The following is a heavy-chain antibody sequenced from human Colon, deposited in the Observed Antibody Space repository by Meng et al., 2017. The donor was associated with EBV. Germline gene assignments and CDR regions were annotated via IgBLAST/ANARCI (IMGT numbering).Heavy chain of an antibody. CDR3: GRPHLISVAGHFDY. V-gene: IGHV4-39*01. Sequence: LPRQMTGTGWASAAVRLSLPCTVRDGSIRTSTTCGGWSGQPSGSGLSCIGSISYRWTTYYNPSHKSRVTISVDTYNSQFSLKLSSVTAADPAVYYCGRPHLISVAGHFDYWGQGTLVTVSS. D-gene: IGHD6-19*01. CDR2: ISYRWTT. J-gene: IGHJ4*02. CDR1: DGSIRTSTTC.